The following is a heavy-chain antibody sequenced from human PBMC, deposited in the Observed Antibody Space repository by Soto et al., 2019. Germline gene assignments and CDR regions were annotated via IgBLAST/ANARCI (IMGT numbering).Heavy chain of an antibody. J-gene: IGHJ4*02. V-gene: IGHV3-15*07. CDR3: ATGTLMVRGGIPPGFDY. D-gene: IGHD3-10*01. CDR1: GFTFSNAW. Sequence: EVQLVESGGGLVKSGGSHRLSCAASGFTFSNAWMNWVRQAPGKGLEWVGRIKSKSDGGTIDYGAPVKGRFIISRDDSKNTLYLLMNSLKTEDTAVYYCATGTLMVRGGIPPGFDYWGQGTLVTVSS. CDR2: IKSKSDGGTI.